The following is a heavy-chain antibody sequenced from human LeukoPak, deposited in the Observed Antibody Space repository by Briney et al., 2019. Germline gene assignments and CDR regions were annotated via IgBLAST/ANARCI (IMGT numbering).Heavy chain of an antibody. CDR1: GFTFSSYA. J-gene: IGHJ4*02. Sequence: GGSLRLSCAASGFTFSSYAMSWVRQAPGKGLEWVSAISGSGGSTYYADSVKGRFTISRDNAKNSLFLQMNSLRAEDTAVYYCARDRSAEYYFDYWGQGTLVTVSA. D-gene: IGHD3-3*01. V-gene: IGHV3-23*01. CDR2: ISGSGGST. CDR3: ARDRSAEYYFDY.